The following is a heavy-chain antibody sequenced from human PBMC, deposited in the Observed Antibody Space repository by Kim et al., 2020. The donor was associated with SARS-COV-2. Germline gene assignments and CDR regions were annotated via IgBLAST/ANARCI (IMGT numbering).Heavy chain of an antibody. J-gene: IGHJ1*01. CDR3: AGAPNHSYRSAWFWEP. V-gene: IGHV1-69*13. CDR2: IIPIFGTA. Sequence: SVKVSCRASGVTFSSYTINWVRQAPGQGLEWMGGIIPIFGTADYAQKFQGRVTITADESTSTAYMELSSLRSEDTALYYCAGAPNHSYRSAWFWEPRGQ. CDR1: GVTFSSYT. D-gene: IGHD6-19*01.